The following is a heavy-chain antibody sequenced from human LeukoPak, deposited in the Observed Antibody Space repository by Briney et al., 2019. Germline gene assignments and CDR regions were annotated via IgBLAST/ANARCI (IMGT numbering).Heavy chain of an antibody. CDR1: GGSFSGYY. V-gene: IGHV4-34*01. Sequence: PSETLSLTCAVYGGSFSGYYWSWIRQPPGKGPEWIGEINHSGSTNYNPSLKSRVTISVDTSKNQFSLKLSSMTAADTAVYYCAHTYSYDSSGYDYWGQGTLVTVSS. CDR2: INHSGST. J-gene: IGHJ4*02. CDR3: AHTYSYDSSGYDY. D-gene: IGHD3-22*01.